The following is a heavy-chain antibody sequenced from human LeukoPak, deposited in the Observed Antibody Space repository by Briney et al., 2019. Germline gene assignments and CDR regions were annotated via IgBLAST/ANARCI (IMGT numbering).Heavy chain of an antibody. CDR3: AKDMNVLLWFGEPNDAFDI. CDR1: GFTFSSYS. V-gene: IGHV3-21*04. J-gene: IGHJ3*02. D-gene: IGHD3-10*01. Sequence: NPGGSLRLSCAASGFTFSSYSMNWVRQAPGKGLEWVSSISSSSSYIYYADSVKGRFTISGDNAKNSLYLQMNSLRAEDTALYYCAKDMNVLLWFGEPNDAFDIWGQGTMVTVSS. CDR2: ISSSSSYI.